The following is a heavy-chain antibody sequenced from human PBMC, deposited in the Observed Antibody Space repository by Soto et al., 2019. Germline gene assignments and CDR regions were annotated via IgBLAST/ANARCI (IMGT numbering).Heavy chain of an antibody. CDR1: GFTFANYA. J-gene: IGHJ6*02. D-gene: IGHD3-10*01. Sequence: VQLLESGGGLVQPGGSLGLSCAGSGFTFANYAMSWVRQAPGKGLEWVSVLSNSGGTTYYADSVKGRFTISRDNFKNTLYLQLDSLRAEDTAIYYCARFEGGPSGTYGLDVWGQGTTVTVSS. CDR2: LSNSGGTT. CDR3: ARFEGGPSGTYGLDV. V-gene: IGHV3-23*01.